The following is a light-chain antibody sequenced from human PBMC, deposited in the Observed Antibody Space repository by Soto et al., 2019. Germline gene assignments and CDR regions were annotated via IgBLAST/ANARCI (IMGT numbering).Light chain of an antibody. Sequence: QSALTQPASVSGSPGQSITISCTGTSSDVGGYNYVSWYQHHPGKAPKLMIYDVTTRPSGVSNRFSGSKSGNTASLTISGLQAEDEADYYCSSYTRSSTLVFGTGTKLTVL. CDR3: SSYTRSSTLV. CDR2: DVT. J-gene: IGLJ1*01. CDR1: SSDVGGYNY. V-gene: IGLV2-14*03.